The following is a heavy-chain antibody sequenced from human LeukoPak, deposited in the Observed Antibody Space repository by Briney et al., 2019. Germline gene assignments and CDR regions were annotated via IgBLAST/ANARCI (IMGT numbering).Heavy chain of an antibody. V-gene: IGHV3-7*01. D-gene: IGHD6-13*01. CDR1: GFTFSDYW. J-gene: IGHJ4*02. CDR2: IKQDGSLN. Sequence: GGSLRLSCEASGFTFSDYWMTWVRQAPGKGLEWVANIKQDGSLNFYLDSVKGRFTISRDNARNSLYLQMNSLRAEDTALYYCATPDDTAAGPYWGQGTLVMVSS. CDR3: ATPDDTAAGPY.